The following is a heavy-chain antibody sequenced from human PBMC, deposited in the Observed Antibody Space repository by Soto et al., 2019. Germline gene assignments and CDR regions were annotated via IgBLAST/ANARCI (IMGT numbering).Heavy chain of an antibody. D-gene: IGHD7-27*01. V-gene: IGHV3-21*01. J-gene: IGHJ4*02. CDR2: ISGNSHYI. Sequence: KPGGSLRLSCAASGFTFDTYPMNWVRQAPGKGLEWVSSISGNSHYIYYADSMKGRFTISRDNAKNSLYLQINGLRAEDTAVYYCARHFLNWGSGFDYWGRGTLVTVSS. CDR1: GFTFDTYP. CDR3: ARHFLNWGSGFDY.